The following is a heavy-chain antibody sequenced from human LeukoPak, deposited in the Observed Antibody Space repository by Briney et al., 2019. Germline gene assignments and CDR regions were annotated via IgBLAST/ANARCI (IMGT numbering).Heavy chain of an antibody. V-gene: IGHV3-33*01. Sequence: GGSLRLSCAASGFTFSSYGMHWVRQAPGKGLEWVAVIWYDGSNKYYADSVKGRFTISRDNSKNTLYLQMNSLRAEDTAVNYCARDPREGSGSYYNDWGQGTLVTVSS. D-gene: IGHD3-10*01. J-gene: IGHJ4*02. CDR1: GFTFSSYG. CDR3: ARDPREGSGSYYND. CDR2: IWYDGSNK.